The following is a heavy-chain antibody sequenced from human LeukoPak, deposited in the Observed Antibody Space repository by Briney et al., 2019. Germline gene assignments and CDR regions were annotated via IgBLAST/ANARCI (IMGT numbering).Heavy chain of an antibody. Sequence: PSETLSLTCTVSGGSISSYYWSWIRQPPGKGLEWIGYIYYSGSTNYNPSLKSRVTISVDTSKNQFSQKLSSVTAADTAVYYCARDVSSTSPASGWFDPWGQGTLVTVSS. CDR2: IYYSGST. J-gene: IGHJ5*02. V-gene: IGHV4-59*01. CDR3: ARDVSSTSPASGWFDP. CDR1: GGSISSYY. D-gene: IGHD2-2*01.